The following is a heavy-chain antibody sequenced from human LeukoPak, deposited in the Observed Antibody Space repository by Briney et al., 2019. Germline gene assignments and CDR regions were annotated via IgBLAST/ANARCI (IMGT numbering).Heavy chain of an antibody. V-gene: IGHV4-4*02. CDR3: AREGGFYRPLDY. Sequence: SETLSLTCDVSGGSVTSTNWWTWFRQPPGRGLEWIGEVHLDGRTNYNPSLESRLTMSVDVSENQVSLKLTSVTAADTAVYYCAREGGFYRPLDYSGQGTLVTVSS. D-gene: IGHD3-3*01. J-gene: IGHJ4*02. CDR1: GGSVTSTNW. CDR2: VHLDGRT.